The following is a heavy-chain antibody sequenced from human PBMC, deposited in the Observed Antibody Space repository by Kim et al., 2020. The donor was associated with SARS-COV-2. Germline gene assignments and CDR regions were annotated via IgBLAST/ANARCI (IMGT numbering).Heavy chain of an antibody. J-gene: IGHJ4*02. V-gene: IGHV4-34*01. CDR3: ARGGDILTGYSPYYFDY. CDR2: INHSGST. CDR1: GGSFSGYY. D-gene: IGHD3-9*01. Sequence: SETLSLTCAVYGGSFSGYYWSWIRQPPGKGLEWIGEINHSGSTNYNPSLKSRVTISVDTSKNQFSLKLSSVTAADTAVYYCARGGDILTGYSPYYFDYWGQGTLVTASS.